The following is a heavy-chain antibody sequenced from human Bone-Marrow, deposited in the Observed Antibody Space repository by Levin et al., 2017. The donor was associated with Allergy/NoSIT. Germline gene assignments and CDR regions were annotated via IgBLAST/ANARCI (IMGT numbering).Heavy chain of an antibody. CDR2: IGGSGIDS. CDR1: GFTFNKYG. Sequence: GGSLRLSCTASGFTFNKYGLTWVRQAPGKGLEWVASIGGSGIDSNYADSVRGRFTITRDMNMIFLQMNSLRVEETATYYCAKDPMWDRYNFDMDVWGQGTSVIVCS. CDR3: AKDPMWDRYNFDMDV. J-gene: IGHJ6*02. D-gene: IGHD1-26*01. V-gene: IGHV3-23*01.